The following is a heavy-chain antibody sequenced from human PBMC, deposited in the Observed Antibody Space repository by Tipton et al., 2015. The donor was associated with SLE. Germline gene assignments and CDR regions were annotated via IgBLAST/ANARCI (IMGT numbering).Heavy chain of an antibody. D-gene: IGHD2-15*01. J-gene: IGHJ6*03. CDR3: VKSVVVASPRDYYYYMDV. CDR2: IYNSGIT. V-gene: IGHV4-61*02. Sequence: LRLSCTVSGDSFSSGSSSWNWVRQPAGKGLEWIGLIYNSGITNYNHSLQSRVTLSVDMSKNQFSLRLSSVTAADTGVYYCVKSVVVASPRDYYYYMDVWGKGTTVTVSS. CDR1: GDSFSSGSSS.